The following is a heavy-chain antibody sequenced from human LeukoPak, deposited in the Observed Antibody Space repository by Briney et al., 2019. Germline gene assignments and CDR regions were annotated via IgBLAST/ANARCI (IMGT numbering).Heavy chain of an antibody. J-gene: IGHJ6*02. CDR2: INPNSGGT. D-gene: IGHD4-17*01. V-gene: IGHV1-2*02. Sequence: ASVTVSCKASGYTFTGYYMHWVRQAPGQGLEWMGWINPNSGGTNYAQKFQGRVTMTRDTSISTAYMELSRLRSDDTAVYYCARYYGDYVEYYYYYYGMDVWGQGTTVTVSS. CDR1: GYTFTGYY. CDR3: ARYYGDYVEYYYYYYGMDV.